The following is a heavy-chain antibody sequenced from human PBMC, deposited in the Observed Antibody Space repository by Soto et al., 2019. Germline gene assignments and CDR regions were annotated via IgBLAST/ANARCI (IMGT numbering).Heavy chain of an antibody. CDR3: ARDGYQLLPYYGMDL. D-gene: IGHD2-2*01. CDR1: GYTFTSYG. J-gene: IGHJ6*02. CDR2: ISAYNGNT. Sequence: ASVKVSCKASGYTFTSYGISWVRQAPGQGLEWMGWISAYNGNTNYAQKLQGRVTMTTDTSTSTAYMELRSLRSDDTAVYYCARDGYQLLPYYGMDLWGQRPRVTVS. V-gene: IGHV1-18*04.